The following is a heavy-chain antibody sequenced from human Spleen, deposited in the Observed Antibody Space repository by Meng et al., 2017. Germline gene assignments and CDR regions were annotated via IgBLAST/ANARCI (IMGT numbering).Heavy chain of an antibody. CDR1: GFTFSSYA. CDR2: ISGSGGST. J-gene: IGHJ4*02. CDR3: AKERVYYYGSGSNFFDY. Sequence: GGSLRLSCAASGFTFSSYAMSWVRQAPGKGLEWVSAISGSGGSTYYADSVKGRFTISRDNSKNTLYLQMNSLRAEDTAVYYCAKERVYYYGSGSNFFDYWGQGTLVTVSS. D-gene: IGHD3-10*01. V-gene: IGHV3-23*01.